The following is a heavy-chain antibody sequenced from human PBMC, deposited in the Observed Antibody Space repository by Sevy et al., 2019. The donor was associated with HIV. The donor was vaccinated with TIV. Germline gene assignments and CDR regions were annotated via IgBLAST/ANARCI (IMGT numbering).Heavy chain of an antibody. CDR1: EFTFSDYA. J-gene: IGHJ3*01. Sequence: GGSLRLSCAASEFTFSDYAMHWVRQVPGKGLEWVSGISWNSGAIGYADSVQGRFTISRDNAKSSLYLQMNSLRVEDTALYYCARALGHCVVNTCYGGSVNAFDVWGQGTMVTVSS. CDR3: ARALGHCVVNTCYGGSVNAFDV. V-gene: IGHV3-9*01. CDR2: ISWNSGAI. D-gene: IGHD2-2*01.